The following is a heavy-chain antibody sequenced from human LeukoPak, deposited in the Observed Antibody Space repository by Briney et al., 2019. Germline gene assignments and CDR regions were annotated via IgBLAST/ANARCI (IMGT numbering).Heavy chain of an antibody. Sequence: GGSLRLSCAASGFTSSNYAMHWVRQAPGKGLEWVAFISSEESDKYYTDSVKGRFTISRDNSKNTLYLQMNSLRAEDTAVYYCARDISGWYSGGYFRMDVWGQGTTVTVSS. D-gene: IGHD6-19*01. J-gene: IGHJ6*02. CDR2: ISSEESDK. CDR3: ARDISGWYSGGYFRMDV. CDR1: GFTSSNYA. V-gene: IGHV3-30-3*01.